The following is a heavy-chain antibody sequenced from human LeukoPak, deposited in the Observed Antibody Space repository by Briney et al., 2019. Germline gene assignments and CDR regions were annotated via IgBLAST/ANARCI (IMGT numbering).Heavy chain of an antibody. J-gene: IGHJ6*03. Sequence: ASVKVSCKASGYTFTSYGISWVRQAPGQGLEWMGWISAYNGYTNYAQKSQGRVTITADKSTRTAYMELSSLRSEDTAVYYCARGNWETGVYYYYYYYMDVWGKGTTVTISS. D-gene: IGHD7-27*01. CDR3: ARGNWETGVYYYYYYYMDV. V-gene: IGHV1-18*01. CDR2: ISAYNGYT. CDR1: GYTFTSYG.